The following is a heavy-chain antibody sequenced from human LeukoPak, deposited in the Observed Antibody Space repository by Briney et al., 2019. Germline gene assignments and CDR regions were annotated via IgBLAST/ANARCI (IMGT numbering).Heavy chain of an antibody. J-gene: IGHJ5*02. V-gene: IGHV3-33*01. CDR3: ARLYGTYPGWFDP. D-gene: IGHD4-17*01. Sequence: GESLRLSCAASGFTFSSYGMHWVRQAPGKGLEWVGVIWYDGSSKYYVDSVKGRFTISRDNSKNTLYLQMNSLRAEDTAVYYCARLYGTYPGWFDPWGQGTLVTVPS. CDR2: IWYDGSSK. CDR1: GFTFSSYG.